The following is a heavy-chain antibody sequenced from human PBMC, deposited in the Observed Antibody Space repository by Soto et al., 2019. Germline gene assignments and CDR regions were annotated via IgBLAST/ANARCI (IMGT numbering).Heavy chain of an antibody. Sequence: QVQLVQSGAEVKNPGSSVKVSCKASGDTFSSYTLVWVRQAPGHGLEWVGRIIPVLSMSNSARKFQGRVSMFADKSTGTAYMELRSLRSDDTAVYYWARSYGSGSRPFDYWGQGTLVTVSS. CDR3: ARSYGSGSRPFDY. J-gene: IGHJ4*02. CDR1: GDTFSSYT. V-gene: IGHV1-69*02. CDR2: IIPVLSMS. D-gene: IGHD3-10*01.